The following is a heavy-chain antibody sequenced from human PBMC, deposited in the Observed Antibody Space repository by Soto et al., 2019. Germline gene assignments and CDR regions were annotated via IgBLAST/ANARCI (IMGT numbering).Heavy chain of an antibody. J-gene: IGHJ5*02. CDR1: GGSISSGDYY. Sequence: QVQLQESGPGLVEPSQTLSLTCSVFGGSISSGDYYWSWIRQPPGKGLEWIGYMFYVGATYYKPSVRSRVTISVDTTKNQFSLKLNSVTAADTAVYHCARVVIFCSSPSCLGRNWFDPWGQGTLVTVTS. D-gene: IGHD2-2*01. CDR3: ARVVIFCSSPSCLGRNWFDP. CDR2: MFYVGAT. V-gene: IGHV4-30-4*01.